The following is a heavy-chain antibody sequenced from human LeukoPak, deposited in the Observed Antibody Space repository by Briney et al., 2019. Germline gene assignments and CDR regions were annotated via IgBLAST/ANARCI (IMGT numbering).Heavy chain of an antibody. CDR3: ASRLVVPAGIDY. CDR2: IYTSGST. V-gene: IGHV4-4*07. CDR1: GGSISSYY. J-gene: IGHJ4*02. D-gene: IGHD2-2*01. Sequence: SETLSLTCTVSGGSISSYYWSWIRQPAGKGLEWIGRIYTSGSTYYNPSLKSRVTISVDTSKNQFSLKLSSVTAADTAVYYCASRLVVPAGIDYWGQGTLVTVSS.